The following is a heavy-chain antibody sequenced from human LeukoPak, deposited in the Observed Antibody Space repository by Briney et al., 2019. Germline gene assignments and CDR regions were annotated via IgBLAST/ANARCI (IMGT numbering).Heavy chain of an antibody. CDR1: GGSISSGGYY. Sequence: PSETLSLTCTVSGGSISSGGYYWSWIRQHPGKGLEWIGYIYYSGSTYYNPSLKSRVTISVDTSKNQFSLKLSSVTAADTAVYYCARDRAPFDGNYDLGMDVWGQGTTVTVSS. CDR2: IYYSGST. J-gene: IGHJ6*02. D-gene: IGHD4-17*01. CDR3: ARDRAPFDGNYDLGMDV. V-gene: IGHV4-31*03.